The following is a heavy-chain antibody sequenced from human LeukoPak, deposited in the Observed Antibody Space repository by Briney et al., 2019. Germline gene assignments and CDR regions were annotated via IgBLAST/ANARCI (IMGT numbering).Heavy chain of an antibody. CDR2: IFTSGST. V-gene: IGHV4-59*08. D-gene: IGHD2-2*01. CDR3: ARQKCTSASCLTKNAFDI. CDR1: GSISGYY. J-gene: IGHJ3*02. Sequence: KTSETLSLTCTVSGSISGYYWSWIRQPPGKGLGWGGCIFTSGSTNYNPSLESRVTISVDKSTNKFSLDLSSVTAADTAVYYCARQKCTSASCLTKNAFDIWGQGTMVTVSS.